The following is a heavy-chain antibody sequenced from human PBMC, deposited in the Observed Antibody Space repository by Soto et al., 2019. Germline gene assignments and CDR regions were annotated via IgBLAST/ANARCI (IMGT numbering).Heavy chain of an antibody. CDR3: AREIHRQWRVRGAFDY. Sequence: GASVKVSCKASGYTFTSYDINWVRQATGQGLERMGWMNPNSGNTGYAQKFQGRVTMTRNTSISTAYMELSSLRSEDTAVYYCAREIHRQWRVRGAFDYWGQGTLVTVSS. CDR2: MNPNSGNT. V-gene: IGHV1-8*01. J-gene: IGHJ4*02. D-gene: IGHD6-19*01. CDR1: GYTFTSYD.